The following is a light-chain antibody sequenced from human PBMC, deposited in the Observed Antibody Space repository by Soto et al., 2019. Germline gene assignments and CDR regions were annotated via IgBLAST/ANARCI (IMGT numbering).Light chain of an antibody. CDR3: ATWDSRLSGVV. J-gene: IGLJ2*01. V-gene: IGLV1-51*01. CDR2: DND. CDR1: SSNIPNNY. Sequence: QSVLTQPPSVSAAPGQRVTISCSGSSSNIPNNYVSWYQQLPGTGPKLLIYDNDKRPSGIPARFSGSKSGQAATLGVTGLQPGDEAASYCATWDSRLSGVVFGGGTKVTVL.